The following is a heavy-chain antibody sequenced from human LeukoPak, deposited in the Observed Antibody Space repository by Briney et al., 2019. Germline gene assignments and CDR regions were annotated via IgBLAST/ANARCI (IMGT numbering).Heavy chain of an antibody. CDR1: GFTFSSYG. V-gene: IGHV3-33*08. CDR2: IWYGGSNK. CDR3: SGENTEYSTSGLGV. J-gene: IGHJ6*04. Sequence: GGSLRLSCAASGFTFSSYGMHWVRQAPGKGLEWVAVIWYGGSNKYYADSVKGRFTISRDNAKDSLYLQMNSLRVEDTAVYYCSGENTEYSTSGLGVWGKGTTVTVSS. D-gene: IGHD6-6*01.